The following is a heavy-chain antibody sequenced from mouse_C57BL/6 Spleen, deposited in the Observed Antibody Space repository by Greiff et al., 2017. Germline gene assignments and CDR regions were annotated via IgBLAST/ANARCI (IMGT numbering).Heavy chain of an antibody. Sequence: EVKLMESGGGLVQPGGSLKLSCAASGFTFSDYYMYWVRQTPEKRLEWVAYISNGGGSTYYPDTVKGRFTISRDNAKNTLYLQMGRLKSEDAAMYYCARHGPLTGFFAYWGQGTLVTVSA. CDR3: ARHGPLTGFFAY. V-gene: IGHV5-12*01. CDR2: ISNGGGST. D-gene: IGHD4-1*01. J-gene: IGHJ3*01. CDR1: GFTFSDYY.